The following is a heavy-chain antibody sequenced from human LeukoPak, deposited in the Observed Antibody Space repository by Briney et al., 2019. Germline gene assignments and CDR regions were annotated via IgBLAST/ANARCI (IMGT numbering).Heavy chain of an antibody. CDR3: ASAFSPRYCSSTSCVYYFDY. D-gene: IGHD2-2*01. CDR2: IYYSGST. Sequence: GSLRLSCAASGFTFSTYWMSWVRQPPGKGLEWIGSIYYSGSTYYNPSLKSRVTISVDTSKNQFSLKLSSVTAADTAVYYCASAFSPRYCSSTSCVYYFDYWGQGTLVTVSS. J-gene: IGHJ4*02. CDR1: GFTFSTYW. V-gene: IGHV4-39*01.